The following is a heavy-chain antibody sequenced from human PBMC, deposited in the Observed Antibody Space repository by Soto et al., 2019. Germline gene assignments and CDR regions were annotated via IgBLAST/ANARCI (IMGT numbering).Heavy chain of an antibody. D-gene: IGHD2-2*01. CDR3: AGYCSSSICHEDDYFGLEV. Sequence: SETLSLTCTVSGGSINTFYWRCVRQTAGKGLECIGRIFSTGSTSFNPSLESRVAMSVDTSKNHFSLNLSSVTAADMAVYYCAGYCSSSICHEDDYFGLEVLGPGSTVTLSS. CDR2: IFSTGST. V-gene: IGHV4-4*07. J-gene: IGHJ6*02. CDR1: GGSINTFY.